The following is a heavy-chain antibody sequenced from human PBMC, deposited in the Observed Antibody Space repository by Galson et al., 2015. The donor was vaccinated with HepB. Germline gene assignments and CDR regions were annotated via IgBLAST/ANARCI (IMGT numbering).Heavy chain of an antibody. D-gene: IGHD5-18*01. CDR1: GYSFTNYW. Sequence: QSGAEVKKPGESLKISCKGSGYSFTNYWIAWVRQMPGKGLEWMGIIHPGDSDIRHRPSFQGQVTISVDKSFTTAYLQWKSLKASDSAMYYCARVNTTGHSFYHMDVWGTGTTVTVSS. CDR2: IHPGDSDI. J-gene: IGHJ6*03. CDR3: ARVNTTGHSFYHMDV. V-gene: IGHV5-51*01.